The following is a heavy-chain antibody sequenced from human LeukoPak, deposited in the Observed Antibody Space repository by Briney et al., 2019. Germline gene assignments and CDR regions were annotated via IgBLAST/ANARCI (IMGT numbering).Heavy chain of an antibody. CDR1: GYTFTSYG. J-gene: IGHJ6*02. Sequence: ASVTVSCKASGYTFTSYGISWVRQAPGQGLEWMGWISAYNGNTNYAQKLQGRVTMPTDTSTSTAYMELGSLRSEDTAVYYCARVGDGSGSYTHYYYGMDVWGQGTTVTVSS. D-gene: IGHD3-10*01. V-gene: IGHV1-18*01. CDR2: ISAYNGNT. CDR3: ARVGDGSGSYTHYYYGMDV.